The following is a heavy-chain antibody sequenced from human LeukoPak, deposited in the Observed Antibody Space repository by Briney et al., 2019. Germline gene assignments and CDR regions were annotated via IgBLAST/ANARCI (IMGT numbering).Heavy chain of an antibody. D-gene: IGHD3-3*01. CDR1: GGSISSSSYY. J-gene: IGHJ5*02. CDR3: ARSQLRFLEWLSLTENWFDP. V-gene: IGHV4-39*07. Sequence: PSETLSLTCTVSGGSISSSSYYWGWIRQPPGKGLEWIGSIYYSGSTYYNPSLKSRVTISVDTSKNQFSLKLSSVTAADTAVYYCARSQLRFLEWLSLTENWFDPWGQGTLVTVSS. CDR2: IYYSGST.